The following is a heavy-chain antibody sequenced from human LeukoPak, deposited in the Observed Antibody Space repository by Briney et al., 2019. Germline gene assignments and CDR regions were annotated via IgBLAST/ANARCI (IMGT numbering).Heavy chain of an antibody. D-gene: IGHD3-10*01. CDR3: ARHGGAFDI. CDR1: GFTFSTYW. V-gene: IGHV3-7*01. CDR2: IKQDGSEK. Sequence: GGSLRLSCATSGFTFSTYWMSWARQAPGKGPEWVAYIKQDGSEKDYVDSVKGRFTISRDNAKNSLYLQMNSLRAEDTAVYYCARHGGAFDIWGQGTLVTVSS. J-gene: IGHJ3*02.